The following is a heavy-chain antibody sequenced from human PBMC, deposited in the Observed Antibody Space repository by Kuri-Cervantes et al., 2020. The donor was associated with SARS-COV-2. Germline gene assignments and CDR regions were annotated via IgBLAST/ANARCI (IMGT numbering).Heavy chain of an antibody. CDR1: GFTFTSSA. D-gene: IGHD6-19*01. CDR3: AKWDSSGWYYCYTMDV. V-gene: IGHV1-58*01. Sequence: SVKVSCKASGFTFTSSAVQWVRQARGQRLEWIGWIVVGSGNTNYAQKFQERVTITRDMSTSTAYMELSSLRAEDTAVYYCAKWDSSGWYYCYTMDVWGQGTTVTVSS. J-gene: IGHJ6*02. CDR2: IVVGSGNT.